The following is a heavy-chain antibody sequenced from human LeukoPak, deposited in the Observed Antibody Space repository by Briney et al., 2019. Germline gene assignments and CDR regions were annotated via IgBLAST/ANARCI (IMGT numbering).Heavy chain of an antibody. CDR2: ISYDGNNK. Sequence: PGRSLRLSCAASGFTFDSYGMHWVRQAPGKGLEWVAVISYDGNNKYYANSVKGRFTISRDNSKNTLYLQMNSLRAEDTAVYYCAREGASSSFGYWGQGTLVTVSS. V-gene: IGHV3-30*03. D-gene: IGHD6-13*01. CDR3: AREGASSSFGY. J-gene: IGHJ4*02. CDR1: GFTFDSYG.